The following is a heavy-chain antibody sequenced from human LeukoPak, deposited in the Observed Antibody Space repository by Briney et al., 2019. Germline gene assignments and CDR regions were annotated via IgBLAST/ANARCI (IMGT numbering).Heavy chain of an antibody. CDR3: ARHYCTNGVCYNYFDY. J-gene: IGHJ4*02. CDR1: GGSISRYY. Sequence: PSETLSLTCTVSGGSISRYYWSWIRQPPGKGLEWIGYIHTSGSTNYNPSLKSRVTISVDTSKNQFSLKLSSVTAADTAVYYCARHYCTNGVCYNYFDYWGQGTLVTVSS. V-gene: IGHV4-4*09. CDR2: IHTSGST. D-gene: IGHD2-8*01.